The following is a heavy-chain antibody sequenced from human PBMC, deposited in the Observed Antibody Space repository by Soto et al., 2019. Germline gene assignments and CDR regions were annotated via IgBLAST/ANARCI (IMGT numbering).Heavy chain of an antibody. Sequence: GSLRLSCAGSGFIFRSSTMSWVRLAPGTGLEWVSSISSSSSYIYTTDSLKGRFTISRDNAKNSLYLHMNSLRAEDTAFYYFTRDLRKPYAVWGPGTLGSVSS. D-gene: IGHD2-2*01. CDR2: ISSSSSYI. CDR3: TRDLRKPYAV. J-gene: IGHJ1*01. CDR1: GFIFRSST. V-gene: IGHV3-21*01.